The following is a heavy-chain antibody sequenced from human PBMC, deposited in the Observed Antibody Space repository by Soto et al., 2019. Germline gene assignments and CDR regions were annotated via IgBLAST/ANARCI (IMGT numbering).Heavy chain of an antibody. Sequence: QVQLVQSGAEVKKPGTSVTVSCKASGYTFTTYGISWVRQAPGQGIEWLGWISAYNGNTNYAHKLQGRVTMTTDTSTSTAYMELRSLRSDDPAVYYGARGTTAETGNSGGQGTWLTFSS. V-gene: IGHV1-18*01. D-gene: IGHD4-17*01. CDR1: GYTFTTYG. CDR2: ISAYNGNT. J-gene: IGHJ5*01. CDR3: ARGTTAETGNS.